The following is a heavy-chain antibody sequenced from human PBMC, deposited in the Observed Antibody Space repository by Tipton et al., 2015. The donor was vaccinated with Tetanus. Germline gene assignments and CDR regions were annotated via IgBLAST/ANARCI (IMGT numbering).Heavy chain of an antibody. CDR2: ISYRGNT. CDR1: GGSVSSGGYS. CDR3: ARGDGYHYYYHMDV. J-gene: IGHJ6*04. V-gene: IGHV4-30-2*02. Sequence: TLSLTCAVSGGSVSSGGYSWTWIRQPPGRGLEWIGYISYRGNTYSNSSLKSRVTISVDKSKNQFSLQLRSVTAADTAVYYCARGDGYHYYYHMDVWGRETTVTVSS. D-gene: IGHD3-10*01.